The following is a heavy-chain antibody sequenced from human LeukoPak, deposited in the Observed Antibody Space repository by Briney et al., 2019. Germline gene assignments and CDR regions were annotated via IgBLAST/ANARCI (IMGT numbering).Heavy chain of an antibody. V-gene: IGHV4-34*01. D-gene: IGHD3-3*01. CDR3: ARGWNPYHDFWSGYLSPFDY. CDR2: INHSGST. Sequence: PSETLSLTCAVYGGSFSGYYWSWIRQPPGKGLEWIGEINHSGSTNYNPSLKSRVTISVDTSKNQFSLKLSSVTAADTAVYYCARGWNPYHDFWSGYLSPFDYWGQGTLVTVSS. CDR1: GGSFSGYY. J-gene: IGHJ4*02.